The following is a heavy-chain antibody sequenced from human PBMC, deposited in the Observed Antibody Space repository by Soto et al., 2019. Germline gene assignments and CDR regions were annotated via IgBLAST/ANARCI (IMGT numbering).Heavy chain of an antibody. CDR1: GCSISSYY. D-gene: IGHD2-2*01. CDR3: ARQESRVPAAENWFDP. Sequence: SETLSLTCTVSGCSISSYYWSWIRQPPGKGLEWIGYIYYSGSTNYNPSLKSRVTISVDTSKNQFSLKLSSVTAADTAVYYCARQESRVPAAENWFDPWGQGTLVTVSS. CDR2: IYYSGST. V-gene: IGHV4-59*08. J-gene: IGHJ5*02.